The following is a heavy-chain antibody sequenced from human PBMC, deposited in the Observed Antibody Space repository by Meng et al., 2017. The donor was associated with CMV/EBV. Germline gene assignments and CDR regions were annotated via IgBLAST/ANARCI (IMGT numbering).Heavy chain of an antibody. Sequence: SETLSLTCAVYGGSFSGYYWSWIRQPPGKGLEWIGEINHSGSTNYNPSLKSRVTISVDTSKNQFSLKLSFVTAADTAVYYCARHVRQAQDIVVVPAAIGRYYFDYWGQGTLVTVSS. CDR1: GGSFSGYY. V-gene: IGHV4-34*01. J-gene: IGHJ4*02. CDR2: INHSGST. D-gene: IGHD2-2*02. CDR3: ARHVRQAQDIVVVPAAIGRYYFDY.